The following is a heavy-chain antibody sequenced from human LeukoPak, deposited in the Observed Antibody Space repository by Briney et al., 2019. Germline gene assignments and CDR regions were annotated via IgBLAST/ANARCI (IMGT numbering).Heavy chain of an antibody. J-gene: IGHJ4*02. D-gene: IGHD1-26*01. Sequence: GGSLRLSCAASGFTFSRYEMNWVRQAPGKGLEWVSYISRSGDTIYFADSVKGRFTISRDNAKKSLYLQMNSLRAEDTAVYYCATGGTYFDCWGQGTLVTVSS. CDR1: GFTFSRYE. CDR3: ATGGTYFDC. CDR2: ISRSGDTI. V-gene: IGHV3-48*03.